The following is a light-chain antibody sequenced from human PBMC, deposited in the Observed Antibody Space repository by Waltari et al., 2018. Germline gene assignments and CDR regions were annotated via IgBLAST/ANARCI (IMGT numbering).Light chain of an antibody. CDR1: QGISSW. J-gene: IGKJ4*01. CDR2: AAS. Sequence: DIQLTQSPSSVSASVGDRATVVCRASQGISSWLTWYQQKPGEAPKLLIFAASTLETGVPSRFSGGGSGTEFNLTISSLQPEDLGTYYCQQAADFPLTFGGGTKVEIK. V-gene: IGKV1-12*01. CDR3: QQAADFPLT.